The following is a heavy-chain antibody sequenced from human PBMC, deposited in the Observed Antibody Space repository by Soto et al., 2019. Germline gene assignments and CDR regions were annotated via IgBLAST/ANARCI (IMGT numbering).Heavy chain of an antibody. V-gene: IGHV3-30*18. Sequence: QVQLVESGGGVVQPGRSLRLSCAASGFTFSSYGMHWVRQAPGKGLEWVAVISYDGSNKYYADSVKGRLTISRDNSKNTLYLQMNSLRAEDTAVYYCAKDLAYYYGSGSLWFDPWGQGTLVTVSS. CDR3: AKDLAYYYGSGSLWFDP. CDR1: GFTFSSYG. D-gene: IGHD3-10*01. CDR2: ISYDGSNK. J-gene: IGHJ5*02.